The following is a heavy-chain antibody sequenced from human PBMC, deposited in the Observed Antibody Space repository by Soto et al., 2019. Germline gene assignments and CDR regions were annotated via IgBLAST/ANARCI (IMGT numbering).Heavy chain of an antibody. CDR2: IDPSDSYT. J-gene: IGHJ6*02. Sequence: ESLEISRNGSGYSFTSYWIIWVRQMPGKGLEWMGRIDPSDSYTNYSPSFQGHVTISADKSISTAYLQWSSLKASDTAMYYCARQGGSRRGYYYGMDVWGQGTTVTVSS. D-gene: IGHD6-13*01. V-gene: IGHV5-10-1*01. CDR1: GYSFTSYW. CDR3: ARQGGSRRGYYYGMDV.